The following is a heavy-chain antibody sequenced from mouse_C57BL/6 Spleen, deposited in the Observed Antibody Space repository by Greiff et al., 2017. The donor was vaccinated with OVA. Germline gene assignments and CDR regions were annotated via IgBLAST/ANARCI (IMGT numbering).Heavy chain of an antibody. V-gene: IGHV1-42*01. Sequence: EVKLMESGPELVKPGASVKISCKASGYSFTGYYMNWVKQSPEKSLEWIGEINPSTGGTTYNQKFKAKATLTVDKSSSTAYMQLKSLTSEDSAVYYCARNDYDDSLDYWGQGTTLTVSS. J-gene: IGHJ2*01. CDR3: ARNDYDDSLDY. D-gene: IGHD2-4*01. CDR1: GYSFTGYY. CDR2: INPSTGGT.